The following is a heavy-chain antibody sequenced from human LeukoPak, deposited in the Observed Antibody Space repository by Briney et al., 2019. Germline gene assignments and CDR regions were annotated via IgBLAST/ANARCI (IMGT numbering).Heavy chain of an antibody. J-gene: IGHJ4*02. D-gene: IGHD1-26*01. CDR1: GGSFSGYY. CDR2: INHSGST. Sequence: SETLSLTCAVYGGSFSGYYWSWIRQPPGKGLEWIGEINHSGSTNYNPSLKSRVTISVDTSKNQFSLKLSSVTAADTAVYYCARRPVGYIRPHPLPDYWGQGTLVTVSS. CDR3: ARRPVGYIRPHPLPDY. V-gene: IGHV4-34*01.